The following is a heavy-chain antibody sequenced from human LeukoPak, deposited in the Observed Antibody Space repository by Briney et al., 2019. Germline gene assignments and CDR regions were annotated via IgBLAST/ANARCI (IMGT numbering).Heavy chain of an antibody. CDR1: GFTFSSYG. CDR3: ARPGSGYMGAFDI. D-gene: IGHD3-3*01. V-gene: IGHV3-21*01. CDR2: ISSSSSYI. Sequence: GGTLRLSCAASGFTFSSYGMSWVRQAPGKGLEWVSSISSSSSYIYYADSVKGRFTISRDNAKNSLYLQMNSLRAEDTAVYYCARPGSGYMGAFDIWGQGTMVTVSS. J-gene: IGHJ3*02.